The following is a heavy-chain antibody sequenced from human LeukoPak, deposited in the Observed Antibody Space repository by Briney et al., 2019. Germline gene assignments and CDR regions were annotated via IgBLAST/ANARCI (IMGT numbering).Heavy chain of an antibody. V-gene: IGHV5-51*01. Sequence: GESLQISCKASEYTFSNHWIGWVRQSPGKGLEWMGIISPRESQTRYSPSFQGQVTISADKSINTAYLHWSSLKASDTAMYFCATLAQSTMIVIVDDRFNVWGQGTMVTVNS. CDR3: ATLAQSTMIVIVDDRFNV. J-gene: IGHJ3*01. CDR2: ISPRESQT. D-gene: IGHD3-22*01. CDR1: EYTFSNHW.